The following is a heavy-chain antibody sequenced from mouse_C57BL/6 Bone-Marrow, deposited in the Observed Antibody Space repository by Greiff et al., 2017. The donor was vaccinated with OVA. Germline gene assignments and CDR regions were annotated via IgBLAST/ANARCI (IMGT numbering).Heavy chain of an antibody. CDR3: ARAGRYSWFAY. V-gene: IGHV1-81*01. D-gene: IGHD2-14*01. J-gene: IGHJ3*01. CDR2: IYPRSGNT. Sequence: QVQLQQSGAELARPGASVKLSCKASGYTFTSYGISWVKQRTGQGLEWIGEIYPRSGNTYYNEKFKGKATLTADKSSSTAYMELRSLTSEDSAVYFCARAGRYSWFAYWGQGTLVTVSA. CDR1: GYTFTSYG.